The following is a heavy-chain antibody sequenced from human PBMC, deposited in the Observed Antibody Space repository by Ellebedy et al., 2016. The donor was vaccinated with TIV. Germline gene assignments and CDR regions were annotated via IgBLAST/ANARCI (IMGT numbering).Heavy chain of an antibody. CDR2: IPYDESDK. Sequence: GESLKISXAASGFTFSSYGMHWVRQAPGKGLEWVAVIPYDESDKYYADSVKGRFTISRDNSKNTLYLQMNSLRGEDTAVYYCAGAVFYWGQGTLVTVSS. V-gene: IGHV3-30*03. D-gene: IGHD2-8*01. CDR3: AGAVFY. CDR1: GFTFSSYG. J-gene: IGHJ4*02.